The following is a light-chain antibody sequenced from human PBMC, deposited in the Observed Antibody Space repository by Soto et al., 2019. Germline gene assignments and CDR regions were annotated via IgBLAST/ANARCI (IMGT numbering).Light chain of an antibody. Sequence: QSVLTQPASVSGSPGQSITISCTGTSSEVDGYNYVSWYQHHPGKAPKLMIYDVSNRPSGVSNRFSGSKSGNTASLTISGLQPEDEADYYCSSYTTSNTRQIAFGTGTKVTVL. J-gene: IGLJ1*01. CDR3: SSYTTSNTRQIA. CDR2: DVS. V-gene: IGLV2-14*03. CDR1: SSEVDGYNY.